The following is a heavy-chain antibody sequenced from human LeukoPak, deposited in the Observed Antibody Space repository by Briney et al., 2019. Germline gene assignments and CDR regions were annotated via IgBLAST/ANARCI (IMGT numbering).Heavy chain of an antibody. CDR1: GYTLTELS. D-gene: IGHD1-26*01. V-gene: IGHV1-24*01. CDR3: AREFRHRSGSGDWFDP. J-gene: IGHJ5*02. Sequence: ASVKVSCKVSGYTLTELSMHWVRQAPGKGLEWMGGFDPEDGETIYAQKFQGRVTMTEDTSTDTAYMELSSLRSEDTAVYYCAREFRHRSGSGDWFDPWGQGTLVTVSS. CDR2: FDPEDGET.